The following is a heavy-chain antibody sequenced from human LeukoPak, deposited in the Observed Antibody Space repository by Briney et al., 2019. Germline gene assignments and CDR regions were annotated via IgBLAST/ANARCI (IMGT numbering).Heavy chain of an antibody. D-gene: IGHD5-12*01. CDR2: IYPGDSDT. Sequence: GESLKISCMGSGYSFTKHWIAWVRQMPGKGLEWMGIIYPGDSDTRYSPSFQGQVTISADKSICTAYLQWRTLKASDTAMYYCAREYSGYDSHFDYWGQGTLVTVSS. J-gene: IGHJ4*02. CDR1: GYSFTKHW. V-gene: IGHV5-51*01. CDR3: AREYSGYDSHFDY.